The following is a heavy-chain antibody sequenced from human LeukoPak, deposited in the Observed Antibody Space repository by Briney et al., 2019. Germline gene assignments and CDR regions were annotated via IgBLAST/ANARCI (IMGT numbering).Heavy chain of an antibody. J-gene: IGHJ4*02. CDR3: AKYTNDYVWGSYREHDY. CDR1: GYTLTELS. CDR2: FDPEDGET. Sequence: ASVKVSCKVSGYTLTELSMHWVRQAPGKGLEWMGGFDPEDGETIYAQKFQGRVTMTEDTSTDTAYMELSSLRAEDTAVYYCAKYTNDYVWGSYREHDYWGQGALVTVSS. V-gene: IGHV1-24*01. D-gene: IGHD3-16*02.